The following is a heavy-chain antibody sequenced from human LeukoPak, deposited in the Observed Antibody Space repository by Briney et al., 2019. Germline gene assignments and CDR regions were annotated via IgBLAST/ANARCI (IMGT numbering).Heavy chain of an antibody. Sequence: GGSLRLSCAASGVTFSSYDMHWVRQAPGKGLEWVAVISYDGTNKDYADSVKGRLTISRDSSKNTLYLQMNSLRPEDTAVYYCARNSVGGSFFDYWGQGILVTVSS. CDR1: GVTFSSYD. J-gene: IGHJ4*02. V-gene: IGHV3-30-3*01. D-gene: IGHD3-16*01. CDR2: ISYDGTNK. CDR3: ARNSVGGSFFDY.